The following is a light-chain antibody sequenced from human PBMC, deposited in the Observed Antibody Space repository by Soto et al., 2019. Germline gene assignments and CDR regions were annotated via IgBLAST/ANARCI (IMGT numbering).Light chain of an antibody. Sequence: DIQITQSPSSLSASVGDRVTITCRASQSISSYLNWYQQKPGKAPKLLIFAASSLQRGVPSRFSGSGSGTDFTLTVSSLQPEDFAVYHCHQYNSWPRTFGQGTKVDIK. CDR2: AAS. J-gene: IGKJ1*01. CDR3: HQYNSWPRT. CDR1: QSISSY. V-gene: IGKV1-39*01.